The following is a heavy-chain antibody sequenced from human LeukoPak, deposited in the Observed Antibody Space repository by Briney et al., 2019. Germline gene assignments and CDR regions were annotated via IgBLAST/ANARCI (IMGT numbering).Heavy chain of an antibody. CDR1: GDSISGYY. J-gene: IGHJ4*02. Sequence: SETLSLTCTVSGDSISGYYWGWIRQPPGKGLEWIGYIYYTGTTNYNPSLKSRVTISVDTSKNQFSLKLRSVTAADTAVYYCTQVGPGTVGYWGQGTLVTVSS. D-gene: IGHD1-1*01. CDR2: IYYTGTT. CDR3: TQVGPGTVGY. V-gene: IGHV4-59*01.